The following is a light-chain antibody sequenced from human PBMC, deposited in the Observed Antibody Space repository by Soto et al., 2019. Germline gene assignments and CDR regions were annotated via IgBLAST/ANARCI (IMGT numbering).Light chain of an antibody. CDR1: QDISNY. CDR2: DAS. J-gene: IGKJ3*01. Sequence: DIQMTQSPSSLSASVGDRVTITCQASQDISNYLNWYQQKPGKAPKLLIYDASNLETGVPSRFSGSGSGTDFTFTISSLQPEDIATYYRQQYDNLPEKRQFTFGPGTKVDIK. CDR3: QQYDNLPEKRQFT. V-gene: IGKV1-33*01.